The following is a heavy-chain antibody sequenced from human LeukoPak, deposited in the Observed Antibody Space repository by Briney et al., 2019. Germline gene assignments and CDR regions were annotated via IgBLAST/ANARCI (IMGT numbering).Heavy chain of an antibody. CDR2: IYYSGST. CDR3: ARPNNYGSGSYGGSYAFDI. Sequence: SETLSLACTVSGGSISSYYWSWIRQPPGKGLEWIGYIYYSGSTNYNPSLKSRVTISVDTSKNQFSLKLSSVTAADTAVYYCARPNNYGSGSYGGSYAFDIWGQGTMVTVSS. D-gene: IGHD3-10*01. CDR1: GGSISSYY. J-gene: IGHJ3*02. V-gene: IGHV4-59*01.